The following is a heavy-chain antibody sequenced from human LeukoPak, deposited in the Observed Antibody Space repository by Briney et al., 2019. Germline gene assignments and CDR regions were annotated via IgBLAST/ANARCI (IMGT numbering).Heavy chain of an antibody. CDR1: GGSVSSSSYY. Sequence: SETLSLTCTVSGGSVSSSSYYWGWIRQPPGKGPEWIGSIYYSGSTNYNPSLKSRVTISLDTSKNQFSLKLSSVTAADTAVYYCARTLASSGYYGDFDYWGQGTLVTVSS. J-gene: IGHJ4*02. CDR2: IYYSGST. D-gene: IGHD3-22*01. CDR3: ARTLASSGYYGDFDY. V-gene: IGHV4-39*07.